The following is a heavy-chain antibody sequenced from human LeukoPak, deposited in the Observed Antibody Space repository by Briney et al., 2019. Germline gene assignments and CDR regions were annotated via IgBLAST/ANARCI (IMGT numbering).Heavy chain of an antibody. V-gene: IGHV3-33*06. Sequence: GGSLRLSCAASGYTFNTYGMHWVRQPPGKGLEWVAVIYYDASNEYYADSVKGRFTISKDNSRNTVYLEMNNLGADDTAIYYCAKDRSLRFLEYWGQGTLVTVSS. J-gene: IGHJ4*02. D-gene: IGHD3-3*01. CDR2: IYYDASNE. CDR3: AKDRSLRFLEY. CDR1: GYTFNTYG.